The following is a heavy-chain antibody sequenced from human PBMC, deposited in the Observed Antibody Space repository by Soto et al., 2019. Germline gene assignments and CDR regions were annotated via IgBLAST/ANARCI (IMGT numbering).Heavy chain of an antibody. D-gene: IGHD3-16*01. CDR1: GGSISSSNW. CDR2: IYHRGGT. J-gene: IGHJ4*02. CDR3: ARGSYASKFDD. V-gene: IGHV4-4*02. Sequence: QVQLQESGPGQVKVSGTLSLTCAVSGGSISSSNWWSWVRQPPGKGLQWIGEIYHRGGTNYNPSLKSRVTISLDKSKNQFSLKLSSVTAADSAVYYCARGSYASKFDDWGQGTLVTVSS.